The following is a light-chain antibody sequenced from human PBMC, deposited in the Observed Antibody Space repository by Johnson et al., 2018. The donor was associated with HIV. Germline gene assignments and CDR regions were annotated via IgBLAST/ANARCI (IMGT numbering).Light chain of an antibody. CDR3: GTWDLSLNAYV. V-gene: IGLV1-51*02. CDR1: RSNIGNNY. J-gene: IGLJ1*01. CDR2: EDN. Sequence: QPVLTQPPSVSAAPGQRVTISCSGGRSNIGNNYVSWYQQFPGAAPKLLIYEDNERPSGISDRFSASKSGTSANLGITGLQTGDEADYFCGTWDLSLNAYVFGPGTKVTVL.